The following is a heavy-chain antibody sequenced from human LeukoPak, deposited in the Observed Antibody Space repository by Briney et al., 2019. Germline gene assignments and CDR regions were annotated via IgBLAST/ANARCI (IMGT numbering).Heavy chain of an antibody. D-gene: IGHD3-22*01. CDR2: ISSSGSSI. J-gene: IGHJ3*02. CDR1: GFTFSSYG. Sequence: GGSLRLSCAASGFTFSSYGMNWVRQAPGKGLEGVSYISSSGSSIYYADSVKGRFTISRDNAKNSLYLQMNSLRAEDTAVYYCARVLGYYDSSTYYSPWAFDIWGQGTMVTVSS. CDR3: ARVLGYYDSSTYYSPWAFDI. V-gene: IGHV3-48*04.